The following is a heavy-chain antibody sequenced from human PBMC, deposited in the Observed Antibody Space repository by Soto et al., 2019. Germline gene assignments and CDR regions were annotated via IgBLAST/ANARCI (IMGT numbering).Heavy chain of an antibody. CDR3: VPGSSGTRGEDS. CDR1: GITLSNHA. Sequence: GGSLRLSCAASGITLSNHAMTWVRQAPGKGLEWVSTVSENGGVTYYADSVKGRFTISRDNSRNTLYLQMNNLRAEDTAVYYCVPGSSGTRGEDSWGPGALVTVSS. J-gene: IGHJ4*02. CDR2: VSENGGVT. D-gene: IGHD1-1*01. V-gene: IGHV3-23*01.